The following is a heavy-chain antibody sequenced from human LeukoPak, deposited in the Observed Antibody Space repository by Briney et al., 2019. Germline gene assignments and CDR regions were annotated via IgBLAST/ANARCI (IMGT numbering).Heavy chain of an antibody. J-gene: IGHJ4*02. CDR2: ISSSGSTI. CDR1: GFTFSDYY. V-gene: IGHV3-11*01. D-gene: IGHD6-13*01. Sequence: PGGSLRLSCAASGFTFSDYYMSSLRQAPGKGLEGVSYISSSGSTIYYADSAKGRFTTSRENAKNSLYLQQNSRRAEDTAVYYCATDRPYSSSWLGMFDYWGQGTLVTVSS. CDR3: ATDRPYSSSWLGMFDY.